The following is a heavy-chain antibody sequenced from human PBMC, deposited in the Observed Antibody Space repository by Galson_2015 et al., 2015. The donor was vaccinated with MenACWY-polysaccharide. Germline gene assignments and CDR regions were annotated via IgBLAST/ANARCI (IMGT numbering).Heavy chain of an antibody. V-gene: IGHV4-59*01. J-gene: IGHJ6*02. CDR2: IYYSGST. CDR1: GGSLSGSY. CDR3: ARSGTSTSWLYYYYGMDV. D-gene: IGHD2-2*01. Sequence: ETLSLTCTVSGGSLSGSYWSWTRQPPGKGLEWIGYIYYSGSTNYNPSLKRRVTMSLDISKNQFSLTLSSVTAADTAVYYCARSGTSTSWLYYYYGMDVWGQGTTVTVSS.